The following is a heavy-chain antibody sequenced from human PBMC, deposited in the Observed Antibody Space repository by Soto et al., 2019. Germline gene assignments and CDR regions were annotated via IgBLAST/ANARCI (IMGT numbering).Heavy chain of an antibody. Sequence: GGSLRLSCAASGFTFSSYAMSWVRQAPGKGLEWVSAISGSGGSTYYADSVKGRFTISRDNSKNTLYLQMNSLRAEDTAVYYCAKGGPLHLGELSLASGNEVWGQGTLVTVSS. CDR2: ISGSGGST. CDR1: GFTFSSYA. D-gene: IGHD3-16*02. J-gene: IGHJ4*02. V-gene: IGHV3-23*01. CDR3: AKGGPLHLGELSLASGNEV.